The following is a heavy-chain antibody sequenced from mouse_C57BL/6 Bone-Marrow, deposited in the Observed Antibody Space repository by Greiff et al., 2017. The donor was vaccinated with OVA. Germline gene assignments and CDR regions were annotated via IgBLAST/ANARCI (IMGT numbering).Heavy chain of an antibody. CDR1: GYTFTSYW. Sequence: VQLQQSGAELVKPGASVKLSCKASGYTFTSYWMHWVKQRPGQGLEWIGMIHPNSGSTNYNEKFKSKATLTVDKSSSTAYMQLSSLTSEDSAVYYCARENYYGSSYGDAMDYWGQGTSVTVSS. V-gene: IGHV1-64*01. D-gene: IGHD1-1*01. CDR2: IHPNSGST. CDR3: ARENYYGSSYGDAMDY. J-gene: IGHJ4*01.